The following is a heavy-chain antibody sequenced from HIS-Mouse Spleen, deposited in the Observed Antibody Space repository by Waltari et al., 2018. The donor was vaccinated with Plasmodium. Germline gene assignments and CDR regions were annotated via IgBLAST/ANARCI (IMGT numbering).Heavy chain of an antibody. D-gene: IGHD6-13*01. Sequence: EVQLVESGGGLVQPGGSLSLSCAASGFTFRSYWMRWVRQAPGKGLGWEANIKKEGSEKYYVESVKGRYTISGDNAKNSLYLQMNRLRAEDTAVYYCASSWYWYFDLWGRGTLVTVSS. CDR1: GFTFRSYW. V-gene: IGHV3-7*01. CDR3: ASSWYWYFDL. J-gene: IGHJ2*01. CDR2: IKKEGSEK.